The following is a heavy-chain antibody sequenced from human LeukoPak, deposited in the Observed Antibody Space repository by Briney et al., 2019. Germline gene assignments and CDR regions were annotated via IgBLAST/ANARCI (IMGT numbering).Heavy chain of an antibody. Sequence: GGSLRLSCAASGFTFSDYFMSWIRQAPGKGLEWVSYISSSSSYTNYADSVKGRFTISRDNAKNSLYLQMNSLRAEDTAVYYCARDCGPSYYDTLTRSCAFDSWGQGTMVTVSS. J-gene: IGHJ3*02. D-gene: IGHD3-9*01. CDR3: ARDCGPSYYDTLTRSCAFDS. CDR2: ISSSSSYT. V-gene: IGHV3-11*05. CDR1: GFTFSDYF.